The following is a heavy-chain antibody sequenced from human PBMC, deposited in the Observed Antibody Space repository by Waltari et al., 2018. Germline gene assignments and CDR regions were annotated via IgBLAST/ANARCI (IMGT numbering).Heavy chain of an antibody. D-gene: IGHD3-10*01. Sequence: VQLLESGGDLIQPGGSLRLSCAASGFTFSHFAMTWVRQAPGKRLWGVSSIIGSCGTSYYTDSVTGRFTISRDNSENTLYLHMNSLRAEDSAIYYCAKDRGSGRIYFDSWGRGTLVAVSS. J-gene: IGHJ4*02. CDR2: IIGSCGTS. V-gene: IGHV3-23*01. CDR3: AKDRGSGRIYFDS. CDR1: GFTFSHFA.